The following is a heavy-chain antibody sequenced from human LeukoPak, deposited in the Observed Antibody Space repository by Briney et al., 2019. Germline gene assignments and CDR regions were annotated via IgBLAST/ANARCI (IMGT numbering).Heavy chain of an antibody. CDR2: ISAYNGNT. CDR3: VLGDILTGYWAEYFAY. Sequence: GASVKVSCKASGYTFTSYGISWVRQAPGQGLEWMGWISAYNGNTNYAHKFQGRVSMTTDTPTRTAYMELKSLRSDDTAVYYCVLGDILTGYWAEYFAYWGQGTLVTVSS. D-gene: IGHD3-9*01. V-gene: IGHV1-18*01. CDR1: GYTFTSYG. J-gene: IGHJ4*02.